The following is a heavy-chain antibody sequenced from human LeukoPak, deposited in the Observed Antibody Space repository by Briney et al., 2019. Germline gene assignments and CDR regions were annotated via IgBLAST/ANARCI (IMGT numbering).Heavy chain of an antibody. CDR2: IYPGDSGT. J-gene: IGHJ6*03. CDR1: GDSFTSYW. Sequence: GEDLLISCNGAGDSFTSYWIGWVRHRPGKGLEWMGIIYPGDSGTRYNPSFQSQVTISADQSISPAYLQWSSLKASDTAMYYCAKLTTVTKYYYYYYMDVWGKGTTVTVSS. CDR3: AKLTTVTKYYYYYYMDV. V-gene: IGHV5-51*01. D-gene: IGHD4-11*01.